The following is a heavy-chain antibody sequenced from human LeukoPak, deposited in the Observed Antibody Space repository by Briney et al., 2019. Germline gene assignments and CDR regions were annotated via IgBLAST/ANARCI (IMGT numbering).Heavy chain of an antibody. J-gene: IGHJ6*03. CDR1: GFTFSSYW. V-gene: IGHV3-23*01. D-gene: IGHD3-22*01. Sequence: GGSLRLSCAASGFTFSSYWMSWVRQAPGKGLEWVSVVRGYGGSTYYADSVKGRFTISRDNSKNTLYLQMNSLRAEDTAVYYCAKGLDYMDVWGKGTTVTVSS. CDR3: AKGLDYMDV. CDR2: VRGYGGST.